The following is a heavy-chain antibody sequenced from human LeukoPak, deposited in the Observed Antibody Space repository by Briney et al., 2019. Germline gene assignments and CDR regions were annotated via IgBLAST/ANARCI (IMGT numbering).Heavy chain of an antibody. V-gene: IGHV3-23*01. CDR1: GFTFSNYA. J-gene: IGHJ4*02. D-gene: IGHD3-16*01. CDR2: IGVSGHST. CDR3: AVDSLGVGMSGGLDS. Sequence: GGSLRLSCAASGFTFSNYAINWVRQAPGKGLEWVSAIGVSGHSTYYAGSVKGRFTISRDNSKNTLYLQVTSLRVEDTAVYYCAVDSLGVGMSGGLDSWGQGTLVTVSS.